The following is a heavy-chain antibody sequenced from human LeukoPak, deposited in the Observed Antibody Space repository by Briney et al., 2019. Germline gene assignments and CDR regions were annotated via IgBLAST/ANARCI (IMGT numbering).Heavy chain of an antibody. J-gene: IGHJ4*02. CDR3: ARYYDFWSGIDY. Sequence: SETLSLTCTVSGGSISSYYWSWIRQPPGKGLEWIGYIYYSGSTNYNPSLKSRVTISVDTSKNQFSLELSSVTAADTAVYYCARYYDFWSGIDYWGQGTLVTVSS. D-gene: IGHD3-3*01. V-gene: IGHV4-59*01. CDR2: IYYSGST. CDR1: GGSISSYY.